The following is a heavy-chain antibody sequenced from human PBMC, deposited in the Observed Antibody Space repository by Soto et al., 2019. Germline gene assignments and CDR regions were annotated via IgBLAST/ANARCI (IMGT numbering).Heavy chain of an antibody. CDR1: GFSFSTYG. D-gene: IGHD6-6*01. V-gene: IGHV3-30*18. CDR2: ISNEGRNT. Sequence: QVQMVESGGGVVQPGRSLRLSCAASGFSFSTYGMHWVRQAPGKGLEWLAVISNEGRNTYYADSVKGRFTISRDNSKDTLFLQMNSLRGEDTAIYYCAKVIRADSTSSNFYYYSGMDVWGQGTTVTVSS. CDR3: AKVIRADSTSSNFYYYSGMDV. J-gene: IGHJ6*02.